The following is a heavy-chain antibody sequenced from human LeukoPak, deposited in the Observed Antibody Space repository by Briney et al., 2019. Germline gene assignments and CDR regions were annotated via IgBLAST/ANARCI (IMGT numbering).Heavy chain of an antibody. CDR1: GFTFSSYA. V-gene: IGHV3-23*01. Sequence: GGSLRLYCVASGFTFSSYAMSWVRQAPGKGLEWVSVVSGGGHNTYYADSVKGRFTMSRDNSKRTVYLQMNSLRAEDTAVYYCAKDRSSWYYPFDSWGQGTLVTVSS. CDR2: VSGGGHNT. CDR3: AKDRSSWYYPFDS. D-gene: IGHD3-3*01. J-gene: IGHJ4*02.